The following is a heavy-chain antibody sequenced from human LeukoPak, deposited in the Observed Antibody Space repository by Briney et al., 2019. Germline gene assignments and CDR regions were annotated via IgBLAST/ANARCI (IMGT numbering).Heavy chain of an antibody. CDR3: ATGETYYYDGSGSYRNPFDY. CDR1: GGSISSNY. V-gene: IGHV4-4*07. J-gene: IGHJ4*02. Sequence: SETLSLTCNVSGGSISSNYWSWIRQSAGKGLEWIGRIYTSESTDYNPSLKSRVTMSVDTSKNQFSLKLTSVTAADTAVYYCATGETYYYDGSGSYRNPFDYWGQGTLVTVSS. D-gene: IGHD3-22*01. CDR2: IYTSEST.